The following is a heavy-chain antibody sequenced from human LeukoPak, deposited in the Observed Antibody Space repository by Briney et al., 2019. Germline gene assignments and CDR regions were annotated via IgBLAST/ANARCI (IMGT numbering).Heavy chain of an antibody. CDR1: GYSFTSYW. CDR3: AKEYYDFWSGYPHDY. CDR2: IYPGDSDT. V-gene: IGHV5-51*01. J-gene: IGHJ4*02. Sequence: GESLKISCKGSGYSFTSYWIGWVRQMPGKGLEWMGIIYPGDSDTRYSPSFQGQVTISRDNSKNTLYLQMNSLRAEDTAVYYCAKEYYDFWSGYPHDYWGQGTLVTVSS. D-gene: IGHD3-3*01.